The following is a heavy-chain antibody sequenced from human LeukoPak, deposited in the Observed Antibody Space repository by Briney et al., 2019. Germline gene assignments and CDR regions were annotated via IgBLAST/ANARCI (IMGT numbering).Heavy chain of an antibody. V-gene: IGHV4-59*02. CDR2: VFFGGQT. CDR3: ARGAYADRTGYNLDS. Sequence: PSETLSLTCSVSGDPVWSYYWTWVRQPPEKGLEWIGYVFFGGQTNYNPSVKSRVTISLDTSRSQFSLNLTSVTAADSAMYYCARGAYADRTGYNLDSWGQGTLVTLSS. CDR1: GDPVWSYY. J-gene: IGHJ4*02. D-gene: IGHD5-24*01.